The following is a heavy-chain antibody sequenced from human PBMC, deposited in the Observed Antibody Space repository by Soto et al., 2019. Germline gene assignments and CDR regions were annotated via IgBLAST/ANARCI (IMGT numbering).Heavy chain of an antibody. CDR2: VSGHDGET. Sequence: QVQLVQSGTEVKKPGASVKVSCKASSYTFTRYGISWVRQAPGQGLEWMGWVSGHDGETNYARNLRGRVTMTTDTSTSTAYMELRNLRSDATALYYCARDWDFGGNDEVFDIWGQGTMVIVTS. V-gene: IGHV1-18*04. CDR1: SYTFTRYG. CDR3: ARDWDFGGNDEVFDI. J-gene: IGHJ3*02. D-gene: IGHD5-12*01.